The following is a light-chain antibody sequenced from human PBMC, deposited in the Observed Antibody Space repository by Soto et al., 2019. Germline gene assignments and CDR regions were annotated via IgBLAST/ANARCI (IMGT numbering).Light chain of an antibody. CDR2: GAS. Sequence: IALTQSSATRSLSPGERVALSCRPSQSVSSYLAWYQQKPGQAPRLLIYGASTRATGIPARFSGSGSGTEFTLTISSLQSEDYAVYYCHQYNNWPPWTFGQGTKVDI. V-gene: IGKV3-15*01. CDR3: HQYNNWPPWT. J-gene: IGKJ1*01. CDR1: QSVSSY.